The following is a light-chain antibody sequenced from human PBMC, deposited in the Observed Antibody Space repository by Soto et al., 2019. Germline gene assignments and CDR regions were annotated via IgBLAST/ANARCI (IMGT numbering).Light chain of an antibody. J-gene: IGKJ4*01. CDR2: AAS. V-gene: IGKV1-39*01. Sequence: DIQMTQSPSSLSASVGDRVTITCRASQSISIYLNRYQQKPGKAPKLLIYAASSLQIGVPSSFSGSGSGTDFTLTISSLQPEDFATYYCQQSYSTPRLTFGGGTKVEIK. CDR3: QQSYSTPRLT. CDR1: QSISIY.